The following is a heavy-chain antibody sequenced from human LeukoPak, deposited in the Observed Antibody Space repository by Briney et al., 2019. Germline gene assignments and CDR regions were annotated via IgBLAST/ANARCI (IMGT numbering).Heavy chain of an antibody. CDR3: AAVHYDFWSGYYPFDY. D-gene: IGHD3-3*01. J-gene: IGHJ4*02. V-gene: IGHV1-18*01. CDR2: ISAYNGNT. Sequence: ASVKVSCKASGYTFTSYGISWVRQAPGQGLEWMGWISAYNGNTNYAQKLQGRVTMTTDTSTSTAYMELSSLRSEDTAVYYCAAVHYDFWSGYYPFDYWGQGTLVTVSS. CDR1: GYTFTSYG.